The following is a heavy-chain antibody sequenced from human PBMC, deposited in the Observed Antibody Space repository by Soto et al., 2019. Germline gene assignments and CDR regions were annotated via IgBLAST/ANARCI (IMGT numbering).Heavy chain of an antibody. CDR2: ISAYNGNT. V-gene: IGHV1-18*01. CDR3: ARRPALGYCSGGSCYTVVLFDY. CDR1: GYTFTSYG. D-gene: IGHD2-15*01. Sequence: GASVKVSCKASGYTFTSYGISWVRQAPGQGLEWMGWISAYNGNTNYAQKLQGRVTMTTDTSTSTAYMELRSLRSDDTAVYYCARRPALGYCSGGSCYTVVLFDYWGQGTLVTVSS. J-gene: IGHJ4*02.